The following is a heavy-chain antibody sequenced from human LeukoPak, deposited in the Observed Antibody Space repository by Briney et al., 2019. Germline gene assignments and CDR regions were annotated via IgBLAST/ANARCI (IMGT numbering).Heavy chain of an antibody. Sequence: SVKVSCKASGGTFSSYAISWVRQAPGQGLEWMGGIIPIFGTANYAQKFQGRVTITADESTSTAYMELSSLRSEDTAVYYCASLYYYGSESYGFDYWGQGTLVTVSS. D-gene: IGHD3-10*01. CDR1: GGTFSSYA. J-gene: IGHJ4*02. CDR3: ASLYYYGSESYGFDY. CDR2: IIPIFGTA. V-gene: IGHV1-69*01.